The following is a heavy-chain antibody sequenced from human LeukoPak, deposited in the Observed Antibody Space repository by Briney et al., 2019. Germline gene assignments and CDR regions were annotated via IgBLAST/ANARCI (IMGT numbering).Heavy chain of an antibody. D-gene: IGHD3-3*01. J-gene: IGHJ4*02. CDR2: IYYSGST. CDR1: GGSISSGDYY. Sequence: SETLYLTCTVSGGSISSGDYYWSWIRQPPGKGLEWIGYIYYSGSTYYNPSLKSRVTISVDTSKNQFSLKLSSVTAADTAVYYCASIPYYDFWSGYYAPSYFDYWGQGTLVTVSS. V-gene: IGHV4-30-4*08. CDR3: ASIPYYDFWSGYYAPSYFDY.